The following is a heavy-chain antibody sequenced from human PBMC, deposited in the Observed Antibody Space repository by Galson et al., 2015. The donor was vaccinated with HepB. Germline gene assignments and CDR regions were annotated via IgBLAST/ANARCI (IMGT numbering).Heavy chain of an antibody. CDR1: GFTFSSYW. Sequence: SLRLSCAASGFTFSSYWMSWVRQAPGKGLEWVANIQQDGTEKYYVDSVKGRFTISRDNAKNSLYLQMNSLRAEVTAVYYCARDGVGATAYDYWGQGTLVTVSS. CDR2: IQQDGTEK. V-gene: IGHV3-7*01. D-gene: IGHD1-26*01. CDR3: ARDGVGATAYDY. J-gene: IGHJ4*02.